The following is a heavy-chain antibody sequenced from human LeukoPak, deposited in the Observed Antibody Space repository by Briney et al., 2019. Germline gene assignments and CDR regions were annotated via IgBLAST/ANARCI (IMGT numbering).Heavy chain of an antibody. J-gene: IGHJ4*02. CDR2: ISSSGSTI. V-gene: IGHV3-11*04. CDR3: AREASGWAYYFDY. D-gene: IGHD6-19*01. Sequence: PGGSLRLSCTASGFTFSDYYMSWIRQAPGKGLEWVSYISSSGSTIYYADSVKGRFTISRDNAKNSLYLQMNSLRAEDTAVYYCAREASGWAYYFDYWGQGTLVTVSS. CDR1: GFTFSDYY.